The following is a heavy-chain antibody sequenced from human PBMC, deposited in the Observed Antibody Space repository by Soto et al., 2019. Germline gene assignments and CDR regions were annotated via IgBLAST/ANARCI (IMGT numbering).Heavy chain of an antibody. CDR2: ISGSGDST. V-gene: IGHV3-23*01. D-gene: IGHD6-19*01. CDR3: AKRGAGHYFDY. Sequence: EVPLLESGGGLVQPGGSLRLSCAASGFTFSRSAMSWVRQAPGKGLEWVSVISGSGDSTYYADSVKGRLTISRDNSKNTLYLQMNSLRAEDTAVYNCAKRGAGHYFDYWGQGTLVTVSS. CDR1: GFTFSRSA. J-gene: IGHJ4*02.